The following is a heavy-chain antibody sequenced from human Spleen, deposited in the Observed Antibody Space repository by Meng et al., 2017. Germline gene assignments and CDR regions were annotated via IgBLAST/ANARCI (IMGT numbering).Heavy chain of an antibody. J-gene: IGHJ6*02. CDR3: SRAVGVIVVVPAAGSYYYGMDV. CDR1: GFTFSSYS. D-gene: IGHD2-2*01. V-gene: IGHV3-21*01. Sequence: GESLKISCAASGFTFSSYSMNWVRQAPGKGLEWVSSISSSSSYTYYADSVKGRFTISRDNAKNSLYLQMNSLRAEDTAVYYCSRAVGVIVVVPAAGSYYYGMDVWGQGTMVTVSS. CDR2: ISSSSSYT.